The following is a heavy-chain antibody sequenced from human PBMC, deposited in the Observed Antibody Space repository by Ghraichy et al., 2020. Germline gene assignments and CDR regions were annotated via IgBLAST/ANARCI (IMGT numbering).Heavy chain of an antibody. CDR2: IYSGGST. V-gene: IGHV3-53*01. D-gene: IGHD3-16*01. Sequence: GGSLRLSCAASGFTVSSNYMSWVRQAPGKGLEWVSVIYSGGSTYYADSVKGRFTISRDNSKNTLYLQMNSLRAEDTAVYYFARAYYVDYFDYWGQGTLVTVSS. J-gene: IGHJ4*02. CDR1: GFTVSSNY. CDR3: ARAYYVDYFDY.